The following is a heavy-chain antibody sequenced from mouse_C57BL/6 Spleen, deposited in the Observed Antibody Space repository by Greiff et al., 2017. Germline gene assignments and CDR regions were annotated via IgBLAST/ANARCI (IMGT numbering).Heavy chain of an antibody. Sequence: DVKLQESGPGMVKPSQSLSLTCTVTGYSITSGYDWHWIRHFPGNKLEWMGYISYSGSTNYNPSLKSRSSITHDTSKNHFFLKLNSVTTEDTATYYCAGANWDYYYAMDYWGQGTSVTVSS. CDR1: GYSITSGYD. CDR3: AGANWDYYYAMDY. V-gene: IGHV3-1*01. D-gene: IGHD4-1*01. J-gene: IGHJ4*01. CDR2: ISYSGST.